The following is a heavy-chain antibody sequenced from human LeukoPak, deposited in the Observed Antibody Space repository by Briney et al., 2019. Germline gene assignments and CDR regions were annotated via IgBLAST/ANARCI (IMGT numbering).Heavy chain of an antibody. CDR3: VRVKVAVAGIGWFDP. CDR1: GFTFRNAW. V-gene: IGHV3-15*01. J-gene: IGHJ5*02. Sequence: GGSLRLSCAASGFTFRNAWMSWVRQAPGKGLEWVGRTKSKSDGGTTEYAAPVKGRFTIARDDSKKTLFLQMNSLKTEDTAVYYCVRVKVAVAGIGWFDPWGQGSLVTVSS. CDR2: TKSKSDGGTT. D-gene: IGHD6-13*01.